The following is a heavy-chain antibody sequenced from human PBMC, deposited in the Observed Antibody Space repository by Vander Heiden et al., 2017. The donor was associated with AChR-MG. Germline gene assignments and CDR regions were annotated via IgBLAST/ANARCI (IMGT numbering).Heavy chain of an antibody. V-gene: IGHV3-23*01. CDR2: IRCSGGST. D-gene: IGHD3-22*01. CDR3: AKRWDYYDRSGYYFRGYFDY. J-gene: IGHJ4*02. Sequence: EVQLLESGGGLVQPGGSLRLSCAASGLTFSSYAMSWVRQAPGKGLEWVSAIRCSGGSTYYADSVKGRCTISRDNSKNTLYLQMNSLRAEDTEVYYCAKRWDYYDRSGYYFRGYFDYWGQGTLVTVS. CDR1: GLTFSSYA.